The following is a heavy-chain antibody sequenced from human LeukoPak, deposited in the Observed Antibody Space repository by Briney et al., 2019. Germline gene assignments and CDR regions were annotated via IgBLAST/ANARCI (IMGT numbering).Heavy chain of an antibody. V-gene: IGHV1-2*06. CDR1: GYTFTDYY. Sequence: ASVKASCKASGYTFTDYYVHWVRQAPGQGLEWMGRISPNSGGTNYAQKFRGRLTVTRDTSISTAYMEPSSLRSDDTAVYYCAKNRAGDYADYWGQGTLVTVSS. CDR2: ISPNSGGT. D-gene: IGHD4-17*01. J-gene: IGHJ4*02. CDR3: AKNRAGDYADY.